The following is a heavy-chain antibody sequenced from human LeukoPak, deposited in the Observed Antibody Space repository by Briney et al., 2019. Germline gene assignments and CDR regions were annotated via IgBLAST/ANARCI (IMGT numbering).Heavy chain of an antibody. CDR1: GFTFSSYA. V-gene: IGHV3-23*01. CDR3: AKRYYYDNSGLWDY. J-gene: IGHJ4*02. CDR2: ISGSGGSI. Sequence: GGSLRLSCGASGFTFSSYAMSWVRQAPGKGLEWVSAISGSGGSIHYADSVKGRFTISRDNSKNTLYLQMNSLRAEDTAVYYCAKRYYYDNSGLWDYWGQGTLVTVCS. D-gene: IGHD3-22*01.